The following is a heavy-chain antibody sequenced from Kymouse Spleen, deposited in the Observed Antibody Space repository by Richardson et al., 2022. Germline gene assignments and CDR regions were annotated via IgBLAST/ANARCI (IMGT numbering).Heavy chain of an antibody. CDR1: GFTFSNAW. V-gene: IGHV3-15*01. CDR2: IKSKTDGGTT. CDR3: TTKELHYYYGMDV. Sequence: EVQLVESGGGLVKPGGSLRLSCAASGFTFSNAWMSWVRQAPGKGLEWVGRIKSKTDGGTTDYAAPVKGRFTISRDDSKNTLYLQMNSLKTEDTAVYYCTTKELHYYYGMDVWGQGTTVTVSS. J-gene: IGHJ6*02. D-gene: IGHD1-7*01.